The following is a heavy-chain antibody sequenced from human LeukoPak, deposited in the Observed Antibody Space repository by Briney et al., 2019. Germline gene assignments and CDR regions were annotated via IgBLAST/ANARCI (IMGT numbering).Heavy chain of an antibody. Sequence: SGPTLVKPTQTLTLTCTFSGFSLSTNGVGVGWIRQPPGKALEWLALIYWDADKRLSPSLKSRLTITKDTSKNQVALTMTNMDPVDTATYYCAHKGPRRPFDYWGQGTLVTVSS. CDR2: IYWDADK. J-gene: IGHJ4*02. CDR3: AHKGPRRPFDY. CDR1: GFSLSTNGVG. V-gene: IGHV2-5*02.